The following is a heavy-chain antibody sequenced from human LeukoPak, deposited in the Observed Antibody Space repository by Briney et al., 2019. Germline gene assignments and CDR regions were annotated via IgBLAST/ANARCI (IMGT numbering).Heavy chain of an antibody. CDR2: INGGGVNT. D-gene: IGHD6-19*01. J-gene: IGHJ5*02. V-gene: IGHV3-23*01. Sequence: PGGSLRLSCAASGFTFSSYAMSWVRQAPGKGLEWVSTINGGGVNTHYADSVGGRFTISRDNSKNTLFLQMNSLRDEDTAVYYCAKEPAGSGWFDPWGQGTLVAVSS. CDR1: GFTFSSYA. CDR3: AKEPAGSGWFDP.